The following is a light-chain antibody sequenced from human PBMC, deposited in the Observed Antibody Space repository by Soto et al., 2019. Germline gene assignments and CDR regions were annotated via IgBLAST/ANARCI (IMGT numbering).Light chain of an antibody. CDR2: RAS. CDR1: HYIYSN. CDR3: QQYHNLWT. V-gene: IGKV3-15*01. J-gene: IGKJ1*01. Sequence: EIVITHSQATLSVSQVARATLSCTASHYIYSNVAWFQQRPGQAPRLLIYRASTRATGTPARFTGSGSGTEFTLTITSLQSEDFALYYCQQYHNLWTFGQGTKVDIK.